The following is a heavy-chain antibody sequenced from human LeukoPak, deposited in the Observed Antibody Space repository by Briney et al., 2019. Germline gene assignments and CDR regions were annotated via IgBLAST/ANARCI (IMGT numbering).Heavy chain of an antibody. CDR2: ISGSGGST. Sequence: PGGSLRLSCAASGFTFSSYAMSWVRQAPGKGLEWVSAISGSGGSTYYADSVKGRFTISRDNSKNTLYLQMNSLRAEDTAVYYCAKDQRGKCSGGSCLMDYWGQGTLVTVSS. CDR1: GFTFSSYA. V-gene: IGHV3-23*01. D-gene: IGHD2-15*01. CDR3: AKDQRGKCSGGSCLMDY. J-gene: IGHJ4*02.